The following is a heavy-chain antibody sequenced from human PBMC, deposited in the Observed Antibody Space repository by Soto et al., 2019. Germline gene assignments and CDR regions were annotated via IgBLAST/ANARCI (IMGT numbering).Heavy chain of an antibody. Sequence: GGSLRLSWEATGFTFSIHEMNWIRQTPGKRLEWIAKISGSGSTINYADSVKGRFTISRDNVQRTLHLQMDSLRVEDTGVYYCARGGVYWGRGTLVTVSS. J-gene: IGHJ1*01. CDR1: GFTFSIHE. D-gene: IGHD2-8*01. CDR3: ARGGVY. V-gene: IGHV3-48*03. CDR2: ISGSGSTI.